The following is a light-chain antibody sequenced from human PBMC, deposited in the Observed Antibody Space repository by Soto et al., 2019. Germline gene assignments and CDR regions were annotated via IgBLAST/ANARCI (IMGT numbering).Light chain of an antibody. Sequence: IVLTQSPGTLSLSPGERATLSCRASQRVISNYLAWYQQRPGQAPRLLIFGASIRDTGLPDRFSGSGSGTDFTLTISRLEPEDFAVYYCQQYGSSPGTFGQGTKVEIK. CDR3: QQYGSSPGT. CDR2: GAS. CDR1: QRVISNY. V-gene: IGKV3-20*01. J-gene: IGKJ1*01.